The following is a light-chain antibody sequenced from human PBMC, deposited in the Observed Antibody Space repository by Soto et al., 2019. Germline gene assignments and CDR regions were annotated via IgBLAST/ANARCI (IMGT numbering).Light chain of an antibody. Sequence: ELVLTQSPATLSLSPGERATLSCRASQSVSSYLAWYQQKPGQAPRLLIYDASNRATGIPARFSGSGSGTDFTLTISSLEPEDFAVYYCQQRRSWPPTITFGQGTRLEI. CDR1: QSVSSY. J-gene: IGKJ5*01. V-gene: IGKV3-11*01. CDR3: QQRRSWPPTIT. CDR2: DAS.